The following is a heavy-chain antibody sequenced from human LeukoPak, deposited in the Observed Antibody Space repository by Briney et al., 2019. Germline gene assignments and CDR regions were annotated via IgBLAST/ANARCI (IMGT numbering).Heavy chain of an antibody. CDR2: IYPGDSDT. V-gene: IGHV5-51*01. Sequence: GESLKISCEGAGYVFTDYWNGCVRQMPGTGLEWMGIIYPGDSDTRYSPSFQGQVTMSADKSISTAYLQWTSLKAADSCIYHCGPLLTPGPTIRDWGDPWGQGTLVTVSS. D-gene: IGHD2-2*02. CDR1: GYVFTDYW. CDR3: GPLLTPGPTIRDWGDP. J-gene: IGHJ5*02.